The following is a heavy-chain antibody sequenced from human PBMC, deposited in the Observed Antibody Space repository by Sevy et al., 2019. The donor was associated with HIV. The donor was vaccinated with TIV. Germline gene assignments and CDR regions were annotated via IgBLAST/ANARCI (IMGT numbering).Heavy chain of an antibody. Sequence: GGSLRLSCAASGFTFSSYAMHWVRQAPGKGLEYVSAISSNGGRTYYADSVKGRFTISRDNSKNTLYLQMSSLRAEDTAVYYCGKVDTAMVTGACDIWGQGTMVTVSS. D-gene: IGHD5-18*01. J-gene: IGHJ3*02. CDR3: GKVDTAMVTGACDI. CDR1: GFTFSSYA. CDR2: ISSNGGRT. V-gene: IGHV3-64D*06.